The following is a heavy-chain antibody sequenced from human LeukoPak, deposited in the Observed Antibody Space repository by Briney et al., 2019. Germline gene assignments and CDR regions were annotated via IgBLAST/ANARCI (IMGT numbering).Heavy chain of an antibody. V-gene: IGHV4-61*02. J-gene: IGHJ3*02. CDR3: ARDANLYLYCGGDCYSLPDVFDI. Sequence: SETLSLTCTVSGGSISSGSYYWSWIRQPAGKGLEWIGRIYTSGSTNYNPSPKSRVTISVDTSKNQFSLKLSSVTAADTAVYYCARDANLYLYCGGDCYSLPDVFDIWGQGTMVTVSS. D-gene: IGHD2-21*02. CDR2: IYTSGST. CDR1: GGSISSGSYY.